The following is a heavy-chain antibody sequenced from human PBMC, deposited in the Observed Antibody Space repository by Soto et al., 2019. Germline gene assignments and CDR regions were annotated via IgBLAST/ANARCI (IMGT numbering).Heavy chain of an antibody. CDR1: GGSISSSSYY. J-gene: IGHJ6*02. CDR2: IYYSGST. D-gene: IGHD2-2*02. CDR3: ARHIYCSSTSCHMGYYYGMDV. V-gene: IGHV4-39*01. Sequence: SETLSLTCTVSGGSISSSSYYWGWIRQPPGKGLEWIGSIYYSGSTYYNPSPKSRVTISVDTSKNQFSLKLSSVTAADTAVYYCARHIYCSSTSCHMGYYYGMDVWGQGTTVTVSS.